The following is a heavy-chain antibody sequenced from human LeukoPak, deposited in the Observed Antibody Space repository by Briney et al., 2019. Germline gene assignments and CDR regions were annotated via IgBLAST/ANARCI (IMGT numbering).Heavy chain of an antibody. D-gene: IGHD3-22*01. CDR3: ALASGITMIIDAFDI. CDR1: GGSFSGYY. J-gene: IGHJ3*02. CDR2: INHSGST. V-gene: IGHV4-34*01. Sequence: ETLSLTCAVYGGSFSGYYWSWIRQPPGKGLEWIGEINHSGSTNYNPSLKSRVTISVDTSKNQFSLKLSSVTAADTAVYYCALASGITMIIDAFDIWGQGTMVTVSS.